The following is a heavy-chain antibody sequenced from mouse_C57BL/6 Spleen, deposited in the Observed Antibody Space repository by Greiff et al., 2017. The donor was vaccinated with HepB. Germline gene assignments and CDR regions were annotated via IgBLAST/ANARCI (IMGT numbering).Heavy chain of an antibody. CDR2: INYDGSST. J-gene: IGHJ1*03. Sequence: EVKLMESEGGLVQPGSSMKLSCTASGFTFSDYYMAWVRQVPEKGLEWVANINYDGSSTYYLDSLKSRFIISRDNAKNILYLQMSSLKSEDTATYYCARGGNGNYNWYFDVWGTGTTVTVSS. CDR1: GFTFSDYY. V-gene: IGHV5-16*01. CDR3: ARGGNGNYNWYFDV. D-gene: IGHD2-1*01.